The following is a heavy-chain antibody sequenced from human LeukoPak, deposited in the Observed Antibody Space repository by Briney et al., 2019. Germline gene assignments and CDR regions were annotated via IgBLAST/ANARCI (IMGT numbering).Heavy chain of an antibody. CDR2: IGAYNGNT. D-gene: IGHD5-12*01. V-gene: IGHV1-18*01. CDR1: GYTFTSYG. CDR3: ARGGGGGYDYQDWFDP. J-gene: IGHJ5*02. Sequence: ASVKVSCKASGYTFTSYGISWVRQAPGQGLGWMGWIGAYNGNTNYAQTLQGRVTMTTDTSTSTAYMELRSLRSDDTAVYYCARGGGGGYDYQDWFDPWGQGTLVTVSS.